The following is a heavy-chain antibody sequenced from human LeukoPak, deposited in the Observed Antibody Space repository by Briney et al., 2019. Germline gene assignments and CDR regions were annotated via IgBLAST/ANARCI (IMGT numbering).Heavy chain of an antibody. J-gene: IGHJ4*02. Sequence: ASVKVSCKGSGYSFTGYYIHWVRQAPGQGIEWMGWINPNRGGTNYAQRFLGRVTMTGDTSISAAYMERSRLRSDDTAVYYCARVHSSAWYYFDYWGQGTLVTVSS. V-gene: IGHV1-2*02. CDR3: ARVHSSAWYYFDY. D-gene: IGHD6-19*01. CDR1: GYSFTGYY. CDR2: INPNRGGT.